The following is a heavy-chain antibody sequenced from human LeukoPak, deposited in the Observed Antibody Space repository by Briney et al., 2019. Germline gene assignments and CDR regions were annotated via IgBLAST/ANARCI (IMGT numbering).Heavy chain of an antibody. D-gene: IGHD3-22*01. CDR1: GFTFSSYG. CDR2: IRYDGSNK. Sequence: GGSLRLSCAASGFTFSSYGMHWVRQAPGKGLEWVAFIRYDGSNKYYADSVKRRVTISRDNSKNTLYLQMNSLRAEDTAVYYCAKVKAMIVVAEIDYWGQGTLVTVSS. CDR3: AKVKAMIVVAEIDY. J-gene: IGHJ4*02. V-gene: IGHV3-30*02.